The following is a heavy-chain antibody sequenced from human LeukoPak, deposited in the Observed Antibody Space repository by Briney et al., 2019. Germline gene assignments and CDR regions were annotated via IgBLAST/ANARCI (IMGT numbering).Heavy chain of an antibody. CDR3: AREDDFWSGYYHNWFDP. V-gene: IGHV3-74*01. Sequence: GGSLRLSCAASGFTFSSYWMHWVRQAPGKGLVWVSRINSDGSSTSYADSVRGRFTISRDNAKNTLYLQMNSLRAEDTAVYYCAREDDFWSGYYHNWFDPWGQGTLVTVSS. CDR1: GFTFSSYW. J-gene: IGHJ5*02. D-gene: IGHD3-3*01. CDR2: INSDGSST.